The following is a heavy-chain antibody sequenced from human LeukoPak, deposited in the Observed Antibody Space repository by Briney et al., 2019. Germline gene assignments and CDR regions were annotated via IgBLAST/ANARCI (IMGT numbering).Heavy chain of an antibody. CDR1: GGSISSGGYY. Sequence: SETLSLTCTVSGGSISSGGYYWSWIRQHPGKGLEWIGYIYYSGSTYYNPSLKSRVTISVDTSKNQFSLKLSSVTAADTAVYYCARHMSGYSYGRIDYWGQGTLVTVSS. J-gene: IGHJ4*02. CDR3: ARHMSGYSYGRIDY. V-gene: IGHV4-31*03. D-gene: IGHD5-18*01. CDR2: IYYSGST.